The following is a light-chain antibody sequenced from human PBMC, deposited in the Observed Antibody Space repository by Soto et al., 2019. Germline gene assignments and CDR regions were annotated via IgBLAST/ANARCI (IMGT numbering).Light chain of an antibody. CDR2: GAS. V-gene: IGKV3D-15*01. J-gene: IGKJ1*01. Sequence: EIVMTQSPATLSVSPGQSGTLSCRASQSISSNLAWYQHKPGQAPRILIYGASRRAGGIPARFSGSGSGTELTLTISSLQSEDFAVYYCQQYNNWPRTFGQGTKVDIK. CDR3: QQYNNWPRT. CDR1: QSISSN.